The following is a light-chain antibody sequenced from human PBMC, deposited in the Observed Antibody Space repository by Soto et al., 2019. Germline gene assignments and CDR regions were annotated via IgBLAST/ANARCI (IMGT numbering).Light chain of an antibody. CDR2: LNSDGSH. V-gene: IGLV4-69*01. CDR3: QTWGPGIEV. J-gene: IGLJ3*02. Sequence: QSVLTQSPSASASLGASVKLTCTLSSGHSSYTIAWHQQQPEKGPRYLMTLNSDGSHSKGDGIPDRFSGSSSGAERYLSISSLQSEDEADYSCQTWGPGIEVFGGGTKLTVL. CDR1: SGHSSYT.